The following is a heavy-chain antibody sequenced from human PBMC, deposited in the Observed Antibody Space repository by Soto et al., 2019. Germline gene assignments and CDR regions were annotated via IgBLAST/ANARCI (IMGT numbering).Heavy chain of an antibody. CDR1: GGTFSSYA. CDR3: ARDRDYGSGSYGYGMDV. CDR2: IIPIFGTA. D-gene: IGHD3-10*01. Sequence: ASVKVSCKASGGTFSSYAISWVRQAPGQGLEWMGGIIPIFGTAKYAQKFQGRVTITADESTSTAYMELSSLRSEDTAVYYCARDRDYGSGSYGYGMDVWGQGTTVTVSS. J-gene: IGHJ6*02. V-gene: IGHV1-69*13.